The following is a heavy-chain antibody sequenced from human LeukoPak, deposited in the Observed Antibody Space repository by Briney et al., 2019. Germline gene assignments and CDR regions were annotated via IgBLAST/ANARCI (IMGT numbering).Heavy chain of an antibody. J-gene: IGHJ6*03. CDR2: INHSGST. Sequence: SETLSLTCAVYGGSFSGYYWSWIRQPPGKGLGWIGEINHSGSTNYNPSLKSRVTISVDTSKNQFSLKLSSVTAADTAVYYCARLYGGNSYYYYYYMDVWGKGTTVTISS. D-gene: IGHD4-23*01. CDR1: GGSFSGYY. V-gene: IGHV4-34*01. CDR3: ARLYGGNSYYYYYYMDV.